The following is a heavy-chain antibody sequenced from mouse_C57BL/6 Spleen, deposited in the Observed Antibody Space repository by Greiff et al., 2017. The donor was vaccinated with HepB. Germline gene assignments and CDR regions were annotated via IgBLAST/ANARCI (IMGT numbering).Heavy chain of an antibody. J-gene: IGHJ4*01. D-gene: IGHD1-1*01. CDR3: AVVTTVVARAMDY. Sequence: QVQLQQPGAELVRPGSSVKLSCKASGYTFTSYWMHWVKQRPIQGLEWIGNIDPSDSETHYNQKFKDKATLTVDKSSSTAYMQLSSLTSEDSAVYHCAVVTTVVARAMDYWGQGTSVTVSS. CDR1: GYTFTSYW. V-gene: IGHV1-52*01. CDR2: IDPSDSET.